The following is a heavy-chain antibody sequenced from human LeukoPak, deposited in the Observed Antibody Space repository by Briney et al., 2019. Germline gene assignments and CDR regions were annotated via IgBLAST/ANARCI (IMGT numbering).Heavy chain of an antibody. J-gene: IGHJ6*03. CDR1: GFTFSTYS. CDR2: ISSSSSNI. Sequence: GGSLRLSCAASGFTFSTYSMNWVRQAPGKGLEWVSYISSSSSNIYYADSVKGRFTISRDNSKNTLYLQMNSLRAEDTAVYYCAKSPVDGDNFYYYYMDVWGKGTTVTVSS. D-gene: IGHD5-24*01. CDR3: AKSPVDGDNFYYYYMDV. V-gene: IGHV3-48*01.